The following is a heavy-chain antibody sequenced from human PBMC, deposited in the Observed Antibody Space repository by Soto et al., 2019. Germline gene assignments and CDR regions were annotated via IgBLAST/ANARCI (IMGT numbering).Heavy chain of an antibody. CDR3: ARPLSATMLPGMDV. V-gene: IGHV5-51*01. CDR2: IYPGDSDT. D-gene: IGHD2-2*01. J-gene: IGHJ6*02. Sequence: ESLKISCKGSGYSFIGYWIGWVRQIPGKGLEWMGIIYPGDSDTRYSPSFQGQDTISADQSISTAYLQWSCLKASDTAMYFFARPLSATMLPGMDVWVQGTTVTVSS. CDR1: GYSFIGYW.